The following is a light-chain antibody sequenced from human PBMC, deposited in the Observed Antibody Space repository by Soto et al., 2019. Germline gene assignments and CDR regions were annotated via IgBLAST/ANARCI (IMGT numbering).Light chain of an antibody. J-gene: IGKJ2*01. Sequence: EIVLTQSPGTLSLSPGERATLPCRASQSVSSSYLAWYQQKPGQAPRLLIYAASSRATGIPDRFSGSGSGTDFTLTISRLEPEDFAVYYCQLYGSSPLYTFGQGTKLEIK. CDR1: QSVSSSY. CDR3: QLYGSSPLYT. CDR2: AAS. V-gene: IGKV3-20*01.